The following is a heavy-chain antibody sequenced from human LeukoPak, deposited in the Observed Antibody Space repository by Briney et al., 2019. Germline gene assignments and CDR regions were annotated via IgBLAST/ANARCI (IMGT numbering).Heavy chain of an antibody. CDR1: GGSCDDYY. D-gene: IGHD5-24*01. CDR3: ARGRDRSKAGDH. Sequence: SETLSLTCAVYGGSCDDYYCSWIRQPPGKGPEWIGEIHPSGIFYYNSSLVSRVTISIDTSKSQFSLRLTSVTAADTAFYYCARGRDRSKAGDHWGQGSLVTVSS. CDR2: IHPSGIF. V-gene: IGHV4-34*01. J-gene: IGHJ4*02.